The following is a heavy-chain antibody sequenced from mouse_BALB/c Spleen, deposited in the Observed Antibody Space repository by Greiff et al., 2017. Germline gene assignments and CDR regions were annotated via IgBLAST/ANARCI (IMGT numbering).Heavy chain of an antibody. J-gene: IGHJ3*01. CDR1: GFSLTSYG. V-gene: IGHV2-2*02. D-gene: IGHD1-1*01. CDR3: ARNPSHYYGSSYEFAY. CDR2: IWSGGST. Sequence: VQLQESGPGLVQPSQSLSITCTVSGFSLTSYGVHWVRQSPGKGLEWLGVIWSGGSTDYNAAFISRLSISKDNSKSQVFFKMNSLQANDTAIYYCARNPSHYYGSSYEFAYWGQGTLVTVSA.